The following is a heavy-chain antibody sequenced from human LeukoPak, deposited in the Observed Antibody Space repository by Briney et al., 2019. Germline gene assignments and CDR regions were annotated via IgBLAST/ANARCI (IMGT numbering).Heavy chain of an antibody. CDR3: AKDCGDGGNSRGYFDY. V-gene: IGHV3-23*01. Sequence: GGSLRLSCAVSGLTFRSYAMSWVRQAPGKGLEWVSVISDSGANTYYADSVKGRFTISRDNSKNTLYLQMNSLRAEDTAVYYCAKDCGDGGNSRGYFDYWGQGTLVTVSS. D-gene: IGHD4-23*01. CDR2: ISDSGANT. CDR1: GLTFRSYA. J-gene: IGHJ4*02.